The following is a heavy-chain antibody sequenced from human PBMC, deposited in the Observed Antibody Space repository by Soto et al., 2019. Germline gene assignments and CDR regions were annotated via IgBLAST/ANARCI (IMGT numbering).Heavy chain of an antibody. CDR1: GFDFGDYY. Sequence: GSLRLSCXGSGFDFGDYYMSWIRQAPGKGLEWVSYIDSGDGTTYYTDSVKGRFTISRDNAKKTVYLQMSSLRVEDTALYYCVRPYYSSSWFPFDRWGQGTLVTVS. J-gene: IGHJ4*02. V-gene: IGHV3-11*01. CDR2: IDSGDGTT. CDR3: VRPYYSSSWFPFDR. D-gene: IGHD6-13*01.